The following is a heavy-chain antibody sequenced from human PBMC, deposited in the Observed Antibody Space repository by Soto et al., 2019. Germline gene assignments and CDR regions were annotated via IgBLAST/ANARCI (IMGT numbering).Heavy chain of an antibody. CDR1: FYTFSEYG. J-gene: IGHJ6*02. D-gene: IGHD3-10*01. Sequence: GAAVKVSSEACFYTFSEYGRTSGGQAPGRRVEWMGWISDYNGNTNYAQKLQGRVTMTTDTSTSTAYMELSSLRSEDTAVYYCARSDITMVRGVIMAYYYDGMDVWGQGTSVTVSS. CDR3: ARSDITMVRGVIMAYYYDGMDV. V-gene: IGHV1-18*01. CDR2: ISDYNGNT.